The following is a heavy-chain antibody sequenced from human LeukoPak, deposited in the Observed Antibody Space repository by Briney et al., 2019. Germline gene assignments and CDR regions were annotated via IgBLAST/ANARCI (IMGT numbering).Heavy chain of an antibody. CDR3: ARFGGGGDWKYYYYYYMDV. CDR1: GYSFTSYW. CDR2: IYPGDSDT. J-gene: IGHJ6*03. V-gene: IGHV5-51*01. D-gene: IGHD2-21*02. Sequence: GESLKISCKGSGYSFTSYWIGWVRQMHGKGLEWMVIIYPGDSDTRYSPSFQGQVTISADKSISTAYLQWSSLKASDTAMYYCARFGGGGDWKYYYYYYMDVWGKGTTVTVSS.